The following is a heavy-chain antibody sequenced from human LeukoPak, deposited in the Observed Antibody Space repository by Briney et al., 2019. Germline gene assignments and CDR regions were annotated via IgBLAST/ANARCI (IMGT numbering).Heavy chain of an antibody. CDR2: IQYDGSTT. J-gene: IGHJ3*02. CDR1: GFSFSSYW. CDR3: ARALVAGVTPNALDI. Sequence: GGSLRLSCAASGFSFSSYWMHWVRQVPGKGLVWVARIQYDGSTTNYADSVKGRFTISRDNAKKTLYVQMNSLRAEDTAVYYCARALVAGVTPNALDIWGQGTMVTVSS. V-gene: IGHV3-74*01. D-gene: IGHD2-15*01.